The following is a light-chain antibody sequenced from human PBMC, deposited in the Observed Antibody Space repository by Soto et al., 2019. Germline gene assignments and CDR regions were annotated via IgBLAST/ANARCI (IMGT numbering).Light chain of an antibody. Sequence: EIVLTQSPGTLSVSPGERATLSCRASQSLNSNSLAWYQQKPGQAPRLLIYGASSRATGIPDRFSGSGSGTDFTLTISRLEPEDFAVYYCQQYGTSPLTFGGGTKVEIK. CDR3: QQYGTSPLT. J-gene: IGKJ4*01. CDR2: GAS. V-gene: IGKV3-20*01. CDR1: QSLNSNS.